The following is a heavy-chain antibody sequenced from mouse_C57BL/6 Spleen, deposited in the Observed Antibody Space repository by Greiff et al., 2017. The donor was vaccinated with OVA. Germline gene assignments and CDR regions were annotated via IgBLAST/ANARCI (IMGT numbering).Heavy chain of an antibody. V-gene: IGHV1-42*01. CDR1: GYSFTGYY. CDR3: ARVLRNYFDY. CDR2: INPSTGGT. D-gene: IGHD1-1*01. J-gene: IGHJ2*01. Sequence: EVQLQQSGPELVKPGASVTISCKASGYSFTGYYMHWVKQSPEKSLEWIGEINPSTGGTNYNQQFKAKATLTVYKSSSTAYMQLKSLTSEDSAFYYCARVLRNYFDYWGQGTTLTVSS.